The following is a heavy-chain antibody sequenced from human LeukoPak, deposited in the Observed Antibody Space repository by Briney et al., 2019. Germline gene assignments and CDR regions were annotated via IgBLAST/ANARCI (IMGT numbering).Heavy chain of an antibody. CDR3: ARGYCGGDCYSIGALDI. CDR1: GGSISSSSYY. J-gene: IGHJ3*02. D-gene: IGHD2-21*02. V-gene: IGHV4-39*01. CDR2: IYYSGST. Sequence: SETLSLTCTVSGGSISSSSYYWGWIRQPPGKGLEWIGSIYYSGSTYYNPSLKSRVTISVDTSKNQFSLKLSSVTAADTAVYYCARGYCGGDCYSIGALDIWGQGTMVTVSS.